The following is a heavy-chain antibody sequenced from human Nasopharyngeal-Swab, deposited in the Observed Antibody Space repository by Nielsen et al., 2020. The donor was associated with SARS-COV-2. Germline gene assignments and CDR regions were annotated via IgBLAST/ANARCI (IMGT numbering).Heavy chain of an antibody. J-gene: IGHJ3*01. CDR3: ARQTSSSTGDPFNC. D-gene: IGHD2-2*01. Sequence: GESLKISCPASGSTFISHRIGWVRQTPGKGLEWMGSIYTGDPDTSYSPSFRGQVTISADRSTSTAYLQWSSLRASDTAMYYCARQTSSSTGDPFNCWGQGTMVTVSS. V-gene: IGHV5-51*01. CDR1: GSTFISHR. CDR2: IYTGDPDT.